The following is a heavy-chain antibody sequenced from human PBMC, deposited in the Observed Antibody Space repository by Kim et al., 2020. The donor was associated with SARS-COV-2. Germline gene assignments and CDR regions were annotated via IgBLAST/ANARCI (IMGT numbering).Heavy chain of an antibody. CDR3: ARSRDSSGYGLFDP. D-gene: IGHD3-22*01. V-gene: IGHV3-21*01. J-gene: IGHJ5*02. Sequence: ADSVKGRFTISRDNAKNSLYLQMNSLRAEDTAVYYCARSRDSSGYGLFDPWGQGTLVTVSS.